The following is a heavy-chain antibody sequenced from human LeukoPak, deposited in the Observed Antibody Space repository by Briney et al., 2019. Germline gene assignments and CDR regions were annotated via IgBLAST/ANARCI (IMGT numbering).Heavy chain of an antibody. Sequence: SETLSLNCTVSGGSISSGDYYWRWIRQPPGKGLEWIGYIYYSGSTYYNPSLKSRVTISVDTSKNQFSLKLSSVTAADTAVYYCARVRDGDYSYYFDYWGQGTLVTVSS. CDR1: GGSISSGDYY. D-gene: IGHD4-17*01. CDR3: ARVRDGDYSYYFDY. CDR2: IYYSGST. V-gene: IGHV4-30-4*01. J-gene: IGHJ4*02.